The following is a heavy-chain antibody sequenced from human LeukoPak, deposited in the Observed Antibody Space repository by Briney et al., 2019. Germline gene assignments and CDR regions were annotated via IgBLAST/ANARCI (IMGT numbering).Heavy chain of an antibody. J-gene: IGHJ5*02. Sequence: SETLSLTCTVSGGSISSYYWSWIRQPPGKGLEWIGYTYYSGSTNYNPSLKSRVTISVDTSKNQFSLKLSSVTAADTAVYYFARTPRVGASDWFDPWGQGTLVTVSS. CDR1: GGSISSYY. V-gene: IGHV4-59*01. CDR3: ARTPRVGASDWFDP. CDR2: TYYSGST. D-gene: IGHD1-26*01.